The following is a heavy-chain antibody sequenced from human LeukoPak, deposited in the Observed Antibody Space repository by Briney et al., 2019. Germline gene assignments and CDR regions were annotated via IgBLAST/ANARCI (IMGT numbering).Heavy chain of an antibody. J-gene: IGHJ4*02. Sequence: GGSLRLSCAASGFTFSNYWMHWVRQAPGKGLVWVSRIKTDGSSTSYADSVKGRFTISRGNAKNTLYLQMNSLRAEDTAVYYCATAVSQSSSSWYLSDNWGQGTLVTVSS. V-gene: IGHV3-74*01. CDR3: ATAVSQSSSSWYLSDN. CDR2: IKTDGSST. D-gene: IGHD6-13*01. CDR1: GFTFSNYW.